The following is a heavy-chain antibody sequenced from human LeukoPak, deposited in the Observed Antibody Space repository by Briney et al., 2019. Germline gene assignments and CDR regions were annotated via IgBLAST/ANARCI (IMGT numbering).Heavy chain of an antibody. CDR3: ARGPIQLWIHNAMDV. Sequence: GGSLRLSCTGSGFTFGDHAMSWVRQAPGKGLEWVGFIRSKAYRGTTEYAASVKGRFTISRDDSASIAYLQMNNLRTEDTAVYYCARGPIQLWIHNAMDVWGQGTTVTVSS. J-gene: IGHJ6*02. CDR2: IRSKAYRGTT. V-gene: IGHV3-49*04. D-gene: IGHD5-18*01. CDR1: GFTFGDHA.